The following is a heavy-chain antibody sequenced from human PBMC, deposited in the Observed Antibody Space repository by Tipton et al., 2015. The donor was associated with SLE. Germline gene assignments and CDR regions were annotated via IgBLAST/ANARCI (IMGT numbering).Heavy chain of an antibody. V-gene: IGHV1-46*01. CDR1: GYTFTSYY. Sequence: QVQLVQSGAGAKKPGASVKVSCKASGYTFTSYYMHWVRQAPGQGLEWMGIINPSGGSTSYAQKFQGRVTMTRDTSTSTVYMELSSLRSEDTAVYYCARGKVPDDFWIGSYYFDYWGQGTLVTVSS. CDR2: INPSGGST. J-gene: IGHJ4*02. CDR3: ARGKVPDDFWIGSYYFDY. D-gene: IGHD3-3*01.